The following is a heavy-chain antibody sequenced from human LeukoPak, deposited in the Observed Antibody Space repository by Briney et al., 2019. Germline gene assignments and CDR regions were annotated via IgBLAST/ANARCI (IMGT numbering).Heavy chain of an antibody. D-gene: IGHD3-3*01. CDR2: ISWNSGSI. CDR3: AKGPNYDFWSGIDY. J-gene: IGHJ4*02. V-gene: IGHV3-9*01. Sequence: GGSLRLSCAASGFIFDDYARHWVRQAPGKGLEWVSGISWNSGSIGYADSVKGRFTTSRDNTKNSLYLQMSSLRAEDTALYYCAKGPNYDFWSGIDYWGQGTLVTVSS. CDR1: GFIFDDYA.